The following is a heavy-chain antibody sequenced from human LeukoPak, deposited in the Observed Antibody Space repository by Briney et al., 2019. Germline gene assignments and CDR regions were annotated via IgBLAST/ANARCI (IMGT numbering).Heavy chain of an antibody. CDR1: GYTLTELS. CDR3: ANIPPYYGSGSP. CDR2: FYPEDGET. V-gene: IGHV1-24*01. D-gene: IGHD3-10*01. J-gene: IGHJ5*02. Sequence: VASVTVSCKVSGYTLTELSMHWVRQAPGKGLEWMGGFYPEDGETIYAQKFQGRVTMTEDTSTDTAYMELSSLRSEDTAVYYCANIPPYYGSGSPWGQGTLVTVSS.